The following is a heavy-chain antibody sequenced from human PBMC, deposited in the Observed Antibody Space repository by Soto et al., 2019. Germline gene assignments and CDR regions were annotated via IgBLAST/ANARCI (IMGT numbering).Heavy chain of an antibody. CDR2: IFYTGDT. CDR1: DRSRGSYY. CDR3: AREGGGYRFDY. V-gene: IGHV4-59*01. D-gene: IGHD1-26*01. J-gene: IGHJ4*02. Sequence: QVQLLESGPGLVKPSETLSLTCAVPDRSRGSYYWSWIRQPPGKGLEWIGYIFYTGDTKYNPSLNSRATISVDTSRHQISLKPSSVTAADTAVYYCAREGGGYRFDYWGQGILVTVSS.